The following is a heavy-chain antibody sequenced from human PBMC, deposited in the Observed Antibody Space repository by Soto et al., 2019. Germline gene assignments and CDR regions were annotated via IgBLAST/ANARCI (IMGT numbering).Heavy chain of an antibody. CDR2: IYPGDSDT. CDR3: ARAGEYSSGWWSDAFDI. Sequence: PGESLKISCKGSGYSFTSYCIGWVRQMPGKGLEWMGIIYPGDSDTRYSPSFQGQVTISADKSISTAYLQWSSLKASDTAMYYCARAGEYSSGWWSDAFDIWGQGTMVTVSS. D-gene: IGHD6-19*01. J-gene: IGHJ3*02. CDR1: GYSFTSYC. V-gene: IGHV5-51*01.